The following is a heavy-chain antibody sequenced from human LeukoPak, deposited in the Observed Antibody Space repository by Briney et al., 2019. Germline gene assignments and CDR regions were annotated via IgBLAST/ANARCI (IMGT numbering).Heavy chain of an antibody. CDR3: AAVALTPRIAVAGGY. J-gene: IGHJ4*02. V-gene: IGHV1-58*02. CDR1: GFTFTSSA. D-gene: IGHD6-19*01. Sequence: SVKVSCKASGFTFTSSAMQWVRQARGQGREWIGWILVGSGNTNYAQNCQERVTITRDMSTSTAYMELSSLRSEDTAVYYCAAVALTPRIAVAGGYWGQGTLVTVSS. CDR2: ILVGSGNT.